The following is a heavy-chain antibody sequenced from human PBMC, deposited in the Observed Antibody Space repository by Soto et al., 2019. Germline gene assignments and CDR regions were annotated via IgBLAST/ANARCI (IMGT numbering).Heavy chain of an antibody. CDR3: ASHSSDLHFDY. J-gene: IGHJ4*02. CDR2: IYSGGST. CDR1: GFTVSSNY. Sequence: TGGSLRRSCAASGFTVSSNYMSWVRQAPGKGLEWVSVIYSGGSTYYADSVKGRFTISRDNSKNTLYLQMNSLRAEDTAVYYCASHSSDLHFDYWGQGTLVTVSS. V-gene: IGHV3-53*01. D-gene: IGHD3-22*01.